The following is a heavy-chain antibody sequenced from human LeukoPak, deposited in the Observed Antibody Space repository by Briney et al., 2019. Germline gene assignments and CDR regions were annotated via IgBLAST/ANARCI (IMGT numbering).Heavy chain of an antibody. CDR2: INHSGST. V-gene: IGHV4-34*01. Sequence: SETLSLTRAVYGGSFSGYYWSWIRQPPGKGLEWIGEINHSGSTNCNPSLKSRVTISVDTSKNQFSLKLSSVTAADTAVYYCARGRGIAAAGYNDYWGQGTLVTVSS. CDR3: ARGRGIAAAGYNDY. J-gene: IGHJ4*02. CDR1: GGSFSGYY. D-gene: IGHD6-13*01.